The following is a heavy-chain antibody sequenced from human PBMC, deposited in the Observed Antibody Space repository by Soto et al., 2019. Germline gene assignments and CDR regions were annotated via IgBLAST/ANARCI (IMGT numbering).Heavy chain of an antibody. CDR2: ISSTSTNI. J-gene: IGHJ3*01. Sequence: GGSLRLSCAASGFTFSRYIMHWVRQAPGQGLEWIATISSTSTNIYYADSVKGRITISRDNPKNSLSLQMDSLRREDTAVYYCTRGIASSSLVTFDVWGQGTMVTVSS. D-gene: IGHD2-21*01. CDR1: GFTFSRYI. V-gene: IGHV3-21*01. CDR3: TRGIASSSLVTFDV.